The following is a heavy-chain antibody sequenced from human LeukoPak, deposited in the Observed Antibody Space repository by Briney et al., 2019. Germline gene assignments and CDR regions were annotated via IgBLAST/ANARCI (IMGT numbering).Heavy chain of an antibody. Sequence: GESLKISCKGSGYSFTTYWIGWVRQMPGKGLEWMGTIYPGDSDTRYSPSFQGQVTISADKSISTAYLQWSSLKASDTAMYYCTSGPRIVYFAYWGQGTLVTVSS. D-gene: IGHD1-26*01. J-gene: IGHJ4*02. CDR2: IYPGDSDT. CDR1: GYSFTTYW. CDR3: TSGPRIVYFAY. V-gene: IGHV5-51*01.